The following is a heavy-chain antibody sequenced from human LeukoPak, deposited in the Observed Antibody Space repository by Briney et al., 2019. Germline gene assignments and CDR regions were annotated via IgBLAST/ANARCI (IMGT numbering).Heavy chain of an antibody. D-gene: IGHD3-3*01. Sequence: GGSLRLSCAAPGFTFSSYWMSWVRQAPGKGLEWVANIKQDGSEKYYVDSVKGRFTISRDNAKNSLYLQMNSLRAEDTAVYYCARDRYYDFWSGYTDDAFDIWGQGTMVTVSS. CDR1: GFTFSSYW. J-gene: IGHJ3*02. V-gene: IGHV3-7*01. CDR3: ARDRYYDFWSGYTDDAFDI. CDR2: IKQDGSEK.